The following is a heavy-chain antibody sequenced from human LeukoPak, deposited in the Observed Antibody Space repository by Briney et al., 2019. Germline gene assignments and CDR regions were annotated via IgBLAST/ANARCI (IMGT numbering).Heavy chain of an antibody. V-gene: IGHV3-23*01. CDR2: ISGSGGGT. J-gene: IGHJ4*02. CDR1: GFTFSSYA. D-gene: IGHD2-15*01. Sequence: GGSLRLSCAASGFTFSSYAMSWVRQAPGKGLEWVSCISGSGGGTYYADSVKGRFTISRDNSKNTLYLQMDSLRAEDTAVYYCAKCSGGSCYSAQDYWGQGTLVTVSS. CDR3: AKCSGGSCYSAQDY.